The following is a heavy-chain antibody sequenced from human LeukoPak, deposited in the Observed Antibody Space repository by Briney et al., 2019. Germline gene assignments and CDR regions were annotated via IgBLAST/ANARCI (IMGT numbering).Heavy chain of an antibody. CDR3: AGNTGEQLVEWLF. V-gene: IGHV4-30-4*01. Sequence: SETLSLTCTVSGGSISSGDYYWSWIRQPPGKGLEWIGYIYYSGSTYYNPSLKSRVTISVDTSKNQFSLKLSSVTAADTAVYYCAGNTGEQLVEWLFWGQGTLVTVSS. D-gene: IGHD6-6*01. J-gene: IGHJ4*02. CDR2: IYYSGST. CDR1: GGSISSGDYY.